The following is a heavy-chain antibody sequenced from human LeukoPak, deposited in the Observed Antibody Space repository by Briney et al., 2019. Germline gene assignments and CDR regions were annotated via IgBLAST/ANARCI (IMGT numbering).Heavy chain of an antibody. J-gene: IGHJ5*02. CDR3: ARLGYCSSTSCFSKWFDP. CDR1: GGSFSGYY. CDR2: INHSGST. V-gene: IGHV4-34*01. Sequence: SETLSLTCAVYGGSFSGYYWSWIRQPPGKGLEWIGEINHSGSTNYNPSLKSRVTISVDTSKNQFSLKLSSVTAAATAVYYCARLGYCSSTSCFSKWFDPWGQGTLVTVSS. D-gene: IGHD2-2*01.